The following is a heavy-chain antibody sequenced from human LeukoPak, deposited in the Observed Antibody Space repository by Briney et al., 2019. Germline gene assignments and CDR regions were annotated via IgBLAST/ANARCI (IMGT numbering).Heavy chain of an antibody. CDR3: ARGGAWTSPGSYYFDY. J-gene: IGHJ4*02. Sequence: SETLSLTCTVSGGSISSGGNYWSWIRQHPGKGLEWIGYIYYSGSTNYNPSLKNRVTISVDTSKNQFSLKLSSVTAADTAVYFCARGGAWTSPGSYYFDYWGQGTLVTVSS. CDR1: GGSISSGGNY. V-gene: IGHV4-31*03. CDR2: IYYSGST. D-gene: IGHD3-10*01.